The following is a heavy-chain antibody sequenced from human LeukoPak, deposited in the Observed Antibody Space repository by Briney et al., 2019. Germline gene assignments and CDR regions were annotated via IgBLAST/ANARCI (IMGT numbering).Heavy chain of an antibody. CDR1: GFTFSSYW. Sequence: PGGSLRLSCAASGFTFSSYWMSWARQAPGKGLEWVANIKQDGSEKYYVDSVKGRFTISRDNAKNSLYLQMSSLRAEDTAVYYCARGVTTSLFDYWGQGTLVTVSS. CDR2: IKQDGSEK. D-gene: IGHD4-17*01. CDR3: ARGVTTSLFDY. J-gene: IGHJ4*02. V-gene: IGHV3-7*04.